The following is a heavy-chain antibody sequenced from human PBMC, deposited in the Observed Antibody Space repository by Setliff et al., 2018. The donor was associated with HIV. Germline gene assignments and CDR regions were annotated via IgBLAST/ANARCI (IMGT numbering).Heavy chain of an antibody. J-gene: IGHJ6*03. D-gene: IGHD6-19*01. CDR1: GYSFTTYA. CDR3: ASCMAGHYYYYMDV. Sequence: ASVKVSCKASGYSFTTYAISWVRQAPGQGLEWMGWISAYNGNTLYAQKFQGRVTMTTDISTSTAWTSTSTAYMELRSLRSDDTAVYYCASCMAGHYYYYMDVRGKGTTVTVSS. V-gene: IGHV1-18*01. CDR2: ISAYNGNT.